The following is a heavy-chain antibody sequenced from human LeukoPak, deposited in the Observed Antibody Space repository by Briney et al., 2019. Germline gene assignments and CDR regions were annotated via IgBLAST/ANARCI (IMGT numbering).Heavy chain of an antibody. CDR2: IKSKTDGGTT. CDR3: TIRTIIGSFDN. CDR1: GFTFSNAW. D-gene: IGHD2-2*01. J-gene: IGHJ4*02. V-gene: IGHV3-15*01. Sequence: PGGSLRLSCAASGFTFSNAWMSWVRQAPGKGLEWVGRIKSKTDGGTTDYAAPVKGRFTISRDDSKNTLYLQMTSLKTEDTAVYYCTIRTIIGSFDNWGQGALVTVSS.